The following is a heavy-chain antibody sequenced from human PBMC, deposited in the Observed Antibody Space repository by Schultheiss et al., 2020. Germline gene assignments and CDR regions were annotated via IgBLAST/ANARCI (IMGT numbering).Heavy chain of an antibody. J-gene: IGHJ4*02. CDR3: ARDRGTGTDLYYFDY. CDR2: IIPIFGTA. Sequence: SVKVSCKASGGTFSSYAISWVRQAPGQGLEWMGGIIPIFGTANYAQKFQGRVTITADESTSTAYMELSSLRAEDTAVYYCARDRGTGTDLYYFDYWGQGTLVTVSS. D-gene: IGHD1-1*01. V-gene: IGHV1-69*13. CDR1: GGTFSSYA.